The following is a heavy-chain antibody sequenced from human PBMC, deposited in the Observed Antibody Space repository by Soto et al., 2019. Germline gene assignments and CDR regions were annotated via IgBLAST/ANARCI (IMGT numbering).Heavy chain of an antibody. CDR3: AKEDSSSWHYYYGMDV. CDR2: ISYDGSNK. V-gene: IGHV3-30*18. Sequence: QVQLVESGGGVVQPGRSLRLSCAASGFTFSSYGMNWVRQAPGKGLEWVAVISYDGSNKYYADSVKGRFTISRDSSKNXLYLQMNSLRPEDTAVYYCAKEDSSSWHYYYGMDVWGQGTTVTVSS. CDR1: GFTFSSYG. J-gene: IGHJ6*02. D-gene: IGHD6-13*01.